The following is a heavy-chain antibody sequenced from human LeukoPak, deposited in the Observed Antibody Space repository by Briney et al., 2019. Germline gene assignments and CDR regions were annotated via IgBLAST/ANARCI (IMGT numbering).Heavy chain of an antibody. CDR2: IYYSGST. J-gene: IGHJ4*02. CDR1: GGSISSHY. Sequence: PSETLSLTCTVSGGSISSHYWSWIRQPPGKGLEWIGYIYYSGSTNYNPSLKSRVTISVDTSKNQFSLKLSSVTAADTAVYYCARSVAGTTHFDYWGQGTLVTVSS. D-gene: IGHD6-19*01. V-gene: IGHV4-59*08. CDR3: ARSVAGTTHFDY.